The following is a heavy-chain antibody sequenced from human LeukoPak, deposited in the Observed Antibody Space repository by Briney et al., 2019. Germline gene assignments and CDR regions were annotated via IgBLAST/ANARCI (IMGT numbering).Heavy chain of an antibody. CDR1: GDSVSSNSAA. Sequence: SQTLSLTCAISGDSVSSNSAAWNWIRQSPSRGLEWLGRTYYRSKWYNDYAVSVKSRITINPDTSKNQFSLKLSSVTAADTAVYYCARRGYYYGSGSYYGYYYYMDVWGKGTTVTISS. V-gene: IGHV6-1*01. CDR3: ARRGYYYGSGSYYGYYYYMDV. D-gene: IGHD3-10*01. J-gene: IGHJ6*03. CDR2: TYYRSKWYN.